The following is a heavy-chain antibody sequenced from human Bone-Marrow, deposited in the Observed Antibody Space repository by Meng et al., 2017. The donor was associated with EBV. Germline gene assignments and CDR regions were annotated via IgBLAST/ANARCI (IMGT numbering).Heavy chain of an antibody. CDR3: ARDLSGRFDP. J-gene: IGHJ5*02. V-gene: IGHV3-30*03. Sequence: QWQLGDSGGGVVQAGRSCVLSWAASGFTFSGYGMFWVRQAPGKGPEWVAIIPSHGGNIYYADSVKGRFTISRDDSKNTLYLQMNSLRGEDTGVYYCARDLSGRFDPWGQGTLVTVSS. D-gene: IGHD1-14*01. CDR1: GFTFSGYG. CDR2: IPSHGGNI.